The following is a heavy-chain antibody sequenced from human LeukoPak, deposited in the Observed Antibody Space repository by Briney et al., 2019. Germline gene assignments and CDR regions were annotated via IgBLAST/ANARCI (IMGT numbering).Heavy chain of an antibody. Sequence: PSETLSLTCTVSGGSISSYYWSWIRQPPGKGLEWIGYIYYSGSTIYNPSLKSRVTISLDTSKNQFSLKLSSVTAADTAVYYCARTGRPYYYDSSGYYSGTDAFDIWGQGTMVTVSS. D-gene: IGHD3-22*01. J-gene: IGHJ3*02. CDR2: IYYSGST. CDR1: GGSISSYY. V-gene: IGHV4-59*01. CDR3: ARTGRPYYYDSSGYYSGTDAFDI.